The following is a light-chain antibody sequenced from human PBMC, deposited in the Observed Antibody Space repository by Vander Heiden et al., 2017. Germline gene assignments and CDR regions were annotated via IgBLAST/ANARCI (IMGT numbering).Light chain of an antibody. Sequence: VMTQSPATLSVSPGERATLSCRASQSRKSKLAWYQQKPGQAPSLLISGASTRATGIPARFSGSGSGTEFTLTISSLQSEDFAVYYCQQYSNWPLTFGGGTKVEIK. CDR2: GAS. CDR1: QSRKSK. CDR3: QQYSNWPLT. J-gene: IGKJ4*01. V-gene: IGKV3-15*01.